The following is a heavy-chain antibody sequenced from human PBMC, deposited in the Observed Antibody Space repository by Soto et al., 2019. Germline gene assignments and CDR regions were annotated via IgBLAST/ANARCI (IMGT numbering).Heavy chain of an antibody. J-gene: IGHJ4*02. V-gene: IGHV3-23*01. Sequence: PGGSLRLSCAASGFTFSSYAKSWVRQAPGKGLEWVSAISGSGGSTYYADSVKGRFTISRDNSKNTLYLQMNSLRAEDTAVYYCAKGTGLAVADDHDYWGQGTLVTVSS. CDR2: ISGSGGST. CDR1: GFTFSSYA. CDR3: AKGTGLAVADDHDY. D-gene: IGHD6-19*01.